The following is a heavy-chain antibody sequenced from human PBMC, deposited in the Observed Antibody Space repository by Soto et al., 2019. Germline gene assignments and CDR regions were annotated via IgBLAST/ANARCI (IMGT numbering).Heavy chain of an antibody. CDR2: ISYDGSNK. D-gene: IGHD3-3*01. V-gene: IGHV3-30-3*01. Sequence: VGSLRLSCAASGFTFSSYAMHWVRQAPGKGLEWVAVISYDGSNKYYADSVKGRFTISRDNSKNTLYLQMNSLRAEDTAVYYCARDQRFLEWLFCYWGQGTLVTVSS. J-gene: IGHJ4*02. CDR1: GFTFSSYA. CDR3: ARDQRFLEWLFCY.